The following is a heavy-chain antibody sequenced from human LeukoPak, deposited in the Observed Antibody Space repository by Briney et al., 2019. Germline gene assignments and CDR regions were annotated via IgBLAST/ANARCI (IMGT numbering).Heavy chain of an antibody. V-gene: IGHV3-23*01. D-gene: IGHD3-16*01. CDR3: AKEGGWGLGTSDPYWYFDL. Sequence: PGGSLRLSCAASGFTFSSYAMSWVRQAPGKGLEWVSAISGSGGSTYYADSVKGRFTISRDNPKNTLYLQMKSLRAEDTAVYYCAKEGGWGLGTSDPYWYFDLWGRGTLVTVSS. CDR1: GFTFSSYA. CDR2: ISGSGGST. J-gene: IGHJ2*01.